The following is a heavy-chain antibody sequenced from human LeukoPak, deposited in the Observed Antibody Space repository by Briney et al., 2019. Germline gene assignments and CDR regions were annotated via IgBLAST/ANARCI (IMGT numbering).Heavy chain of an antibody. CDR1: GFTFSSYA. D-gene: IGHD2-21*02. CDR3: ARYCRGGCYSGVDL. J-gene: IGHJ5*02. V-gene: IGHV3-23*01. CDR2: IRTTDT. Sequence: GGSLRLSCAASGFTFSSYAMTWVRQAPGKGLEWVSTIRTTDTYYAESVKGRFTVSRDNSKNTLYLQLNSLRAEDTAVYFCARYCRGGCYSGVDLWGQGTLVTVSS.